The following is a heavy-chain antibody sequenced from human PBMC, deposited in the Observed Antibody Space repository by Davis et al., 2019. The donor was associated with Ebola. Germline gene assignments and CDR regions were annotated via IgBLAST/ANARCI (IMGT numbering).Heavy chain of an antibody. Sequence: GESLKISCAASGFTFSSYAMSWVRQAPGKGLEWVSAISGSGGSTHYADSVKGRFTISRDNAKNTLYLQMNSLRAEDTAVYYCARGGTLNKFDYWGQGTLVTVSS. CDR2: ISGSGGST. V-gene: IGHV3-23*01. D-gene: IGHD1/OR15-1a*01. CDR3: ARGGTLNKFDY. J-gene: IGHJ4*02. CDR1: GFTFSSYA.